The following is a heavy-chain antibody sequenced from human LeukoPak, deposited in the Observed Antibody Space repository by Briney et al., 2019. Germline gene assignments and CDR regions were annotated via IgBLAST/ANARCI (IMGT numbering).Heavy chain of an antibody. V-gene: IGHV1-69*13. CDR3: ARDNTAMVNYYYMDV. CDR2: IIPIFGTA. D-gene: IGHD5-18*01. J-gene: IGHJ6*03. Sequence: SVKVSCKPPGGTFSSYAISWVRQAPGQGLEWMEGIIPIFGTANYAQKFQGRVTITADESTSTAYMELSSLRSEDTAVYYCARDNTAMVNYYYMDVWGKGTTVTVSS. CDR1: GGTFSSYA.